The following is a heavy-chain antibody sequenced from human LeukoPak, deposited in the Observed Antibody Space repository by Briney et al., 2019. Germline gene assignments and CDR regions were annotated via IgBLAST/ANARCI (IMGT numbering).Heavy chain of an antibody. CDR1: GFTFSSYD. CDR3: ARSALVGATPFWGFDY. CDR2: IHSDGRNK. V-gene: IGHV3-30*02. J-gene: IGHJ4*02. D-gene: IGHD1-26*01. Sequence: GGSLRLSCAASGFTFSSYDMHWVRQAPGKGLEWVALIHSDGRNKDFADSVKGRFTISRDNSKNTLYLQMNSLRAEDTAVYYCARSALVGATPFWGFDYWGQGTLDTVSS.